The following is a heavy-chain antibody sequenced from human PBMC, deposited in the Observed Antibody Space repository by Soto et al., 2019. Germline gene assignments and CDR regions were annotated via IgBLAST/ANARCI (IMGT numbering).Heavy chain of an antibody. D-gene: IGHD2-8*02. V-gene: IGHV4-39*02. Sequence: PSETLSLTCTVSGDSISSSSYCWGWIRQPPGKGLEWIGSKYYTGTSHYNPSLNSRVTISVDTSNNQFSLKLTSVTAADTAVYYCARDKITGLFDYWGQGTLVTVSS. CDR3: ARDKITGLFDY. CDR2: KYYTGTS. J-gene: IGHJ4*02. CDR1: GDSISSSSYC.